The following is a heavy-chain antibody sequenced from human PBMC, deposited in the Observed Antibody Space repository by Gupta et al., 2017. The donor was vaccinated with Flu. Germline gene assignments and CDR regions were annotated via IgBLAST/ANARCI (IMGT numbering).Heavy chain of an antibody. J-gene: IGHJ6*02. CDR3: ARDGRIAVADEGYYYGMDV. D-gene: IGHD6-19*01. V-gene: IGHV1-69*06. CDR2: IIPIFGTA. Sequence: QVQLVQSGAEVKKPGSSVKVSCKASGGTFSSYAISWVRQAPGQGLEWMGGIIPIFGTANYAQKFQGRVTITADKSTSTAYMELSSLRSEDTAVYYCARDGRIAVADEGYYYGMDVWGQGTTVTVSS. CDR1: GGTFSSYA.